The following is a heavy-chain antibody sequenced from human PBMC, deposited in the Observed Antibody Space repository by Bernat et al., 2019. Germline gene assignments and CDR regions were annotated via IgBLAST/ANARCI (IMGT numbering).Heavy chain of an antibody. CDR1: GYSFTSYW. J-gene: IGHJ4*02. CDR3: ARQSDYYDSNPVAPPTPDFDY. V-gene: IGHV5-51*01. Sequence: EVQLVQSGAEVKKPGESLKISCKGSGYSFTSYWIGWVRQMPGKGLEWMGIIYPGDSDTRYSPSFQGQVTISADKSISTAYLQWSSLKASDTAMYYCARQSDYYDSNPVAPPTPDFDYWGQGTLVTVSS. CDR2: IYPGDSDT. D-gene: IGHD3-22*01.